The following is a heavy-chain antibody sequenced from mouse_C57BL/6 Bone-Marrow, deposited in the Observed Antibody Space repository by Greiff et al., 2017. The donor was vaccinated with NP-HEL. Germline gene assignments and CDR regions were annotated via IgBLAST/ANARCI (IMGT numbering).Heavy chain of an antibody. CDR1: GFTFSDYG. D-gene: IGHD2-12*01. J-gene: IGHJ4*01. CDR2: ISSGSSTI. Sequence: EVQRVESGGGLVKPGGSLKLSCAASGFTFSDYGMHWVRQAPEKGLEWVAYISSGSSTIYYADTVKGRFTISRDNAKNTLFLHRTSLRSEDTAMYYCARRYRGLYYYAMDYWGQGTSVTVSS. CDR3: ARRYRGLYYYAMDY. V-gene: IGHV5-17*01.